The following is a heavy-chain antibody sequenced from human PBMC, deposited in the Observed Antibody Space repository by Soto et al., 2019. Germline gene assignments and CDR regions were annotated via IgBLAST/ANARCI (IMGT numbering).Heavy chain of an antibody. Sequence: PGGSLRLSXVLSGFSISKYGMHRVSQAPGKGLEWVAVLSQDGRNKKYVDSVKGRFSNSRDNSRNTLYLQMNFLRAEDTAVYYCAKDRLRAGGLVPIALDAFDTWGQGTMVTVSS. V-gene: IGHV3-30*18. CDR3: AKDRLRAGGLVPIALDAFDT. CDR1: GFSISKYG. CDR2: LSQDGRNK. J-gene: IGHJ3*02. D-gene: IGHD6-19*01.